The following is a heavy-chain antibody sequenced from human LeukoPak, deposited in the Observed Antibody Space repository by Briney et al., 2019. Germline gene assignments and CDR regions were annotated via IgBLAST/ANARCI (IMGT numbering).Heavy chain of an antibody. CDR1: GFIFSDSY. J-gene: IGHJ4*02. CDR2: ITSTSSNT. D-gene: IGHD5-18*01. V-gene: IGHV3-11*06. Sequence: GRSLRLSCAASGFIFSDSYMAWIRQAPGKGPEWVSYITSTSSNTMYPDSVRGRFTLSRDNAKNSLYLQMNSLRVEDTAVYYCARLHGYSYGLADSWGQGTLVTVSS. CDR3: ARLHGYSYGLADS.